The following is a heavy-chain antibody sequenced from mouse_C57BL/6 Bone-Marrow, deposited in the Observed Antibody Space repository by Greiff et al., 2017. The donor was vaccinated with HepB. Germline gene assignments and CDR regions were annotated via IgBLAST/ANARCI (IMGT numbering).Heavy chain of an antibody. D-gene: IGHD1-1*01. CDR2: IDPENGDT. J-gene: IGHJ1*03. CDR1: GFNIKDDY. CDR3: TTRGTTGPYFDV. Sequence: VQLQQSGAELVRPGASVKLSCTASGFNIKDDYMHWVKQRPEQGLEWIGWIDPENGDTEYASKFQGKATITADTPSNTAYLQLSSLTSEDTAVYYCTTRGTTGPYFDVWGTGTTVTVSS. V-gene: IGHV14-4*01.